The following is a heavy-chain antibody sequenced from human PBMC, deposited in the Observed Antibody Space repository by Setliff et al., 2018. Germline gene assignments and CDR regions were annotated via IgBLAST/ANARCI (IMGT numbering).Heavy chain of an antibody. CDR1: GFTFSDYY. V-gene: IGHV3-11*01. Sequence: GESLRLSCAASGFTFSDYYMSWIRQAPGKGLEWVSYISSSGSTIYYADSVKGRFTISRDNAKNSLYLQMNSLRAEDTAVYYCAREAVAWELRPNAFDIWGQGTMVTVSS. D-gene: IGHD1-26*01. J-gene: IGHJ3*02. CDR3: AREAVAWELRPNAFDI. CDR2: ISSSGSTI.